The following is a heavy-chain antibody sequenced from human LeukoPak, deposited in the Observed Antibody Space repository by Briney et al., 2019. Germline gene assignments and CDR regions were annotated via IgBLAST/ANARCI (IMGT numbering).Heavy chain of an antibody. CDR1: GYSITSSSW. CDR2: IYHSGTT. J-gene: IGHJ3*02. CDR3: ARSLHYYDSNASDI. D-gene: IGHD3-22*01. V-gene: IGHV4-28*01. Sequence: SDTLSLTCAVSGYSITSSSWWGWIRQPPGKGLEWIGYIYHSGTTYYNPSLQSRVTMSVDTSKNQFSLKLSSVTAVDTAVYYCARSLHYYDSNASDIWGQGTMVTVSS.